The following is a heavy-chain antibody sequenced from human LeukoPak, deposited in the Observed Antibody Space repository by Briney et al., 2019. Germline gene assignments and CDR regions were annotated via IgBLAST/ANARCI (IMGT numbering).Heavy chain of an antibody. D-gene: IGHD3-10*01. CDR3: AKDREVLHSSAEYFQH. V-gene: IGHV3-23*05. J-gene: IGHJ1*01. Sequence: GGSLRLSCAASGFTFSSSDMSWVRQAPGSGLEWVSSIRHSDSNTYYADSVMGRFTISRDNSKNTLYLQMNSLRAEDTAVYYCAKDREVLHSSAEYFQHWGQGTLVTVSS. CDR2: IRHSDSNT. CDR1: GFTFSSSD.